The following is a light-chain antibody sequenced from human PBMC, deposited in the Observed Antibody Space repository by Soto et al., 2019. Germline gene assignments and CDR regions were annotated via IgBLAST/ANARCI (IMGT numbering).Light chain of an antibody. CDR2: MAS. CDR1: QSINTY. Sequence: DIRMTQSPSSLSASVGDRVTISCRASQSINTYLNWYQLKPGKAPKFLIYMASSLQSGVPSRFSGSGSGTDFTLTISSVQPEDFATYYCQQSYSTPRTFGQGTKLEIK. CDR3: QQSYSTPRT. J-gene: IGKJ2*01. V-gene: IGKV1-39*01.